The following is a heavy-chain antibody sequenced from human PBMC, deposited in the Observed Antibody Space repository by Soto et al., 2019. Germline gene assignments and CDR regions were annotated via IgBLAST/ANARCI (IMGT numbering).Heavy chain of an antibody. CDR1: GFTFDDYA. Sequence: EVQLVESGGGLVQPGRSLRLSCAASGFTFDDYAMHWVRQAPGKGLEWVSGISWNSGSIGYADSVKGRFTISRDKAKNSLYLQMNSLRAEDTAVYYCAKDIDPPLDGCAFDIWGQGTMVIVSS. D-gene: IGHD3-10*01. CDR2: ISWNSGSI. V-gene: IGHV3-9*01. CDR3: AKDIDPPLDGCAFDI. J-gene: IGHJ3*02.